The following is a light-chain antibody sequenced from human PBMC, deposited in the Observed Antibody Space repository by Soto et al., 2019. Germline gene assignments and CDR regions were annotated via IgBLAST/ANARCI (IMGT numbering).Light chain of an antibody. V-gene: IGKV3-15*01. CDR1: HYGYSK. Sequence: EIVMTQSPATLSMSPGERATLSCTASHYGYSKVAWFQQRPGQAPRLLIYRASAGATGTPAGFSGGGYGTEFTLPISSLQSEDFGVYYCQQYHNLWPFGQGTEVEIK. J-gene: IGKJ1*01. CDR3: QQYHNLWP. CDR2: RAS.